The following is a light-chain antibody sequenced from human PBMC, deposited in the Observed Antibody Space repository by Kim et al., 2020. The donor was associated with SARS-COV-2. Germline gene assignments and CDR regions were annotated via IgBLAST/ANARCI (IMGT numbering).Light chain of an antibody. V-gene: IGKV3-20*01. CDR2: GTS. J-gene: IGKJ1*01. Sequence: SPGGRATLSCRASRSVSSDYLAWYQHKPGQIPRLLMFGTSKRATGIPDRFTGSGSGTDFTLTISRLEPEDFAVYYCQQYGSSPGTFGQGTKVDIK. CDR3: QQYGSSPGT. CDR1: RSVSSDY.